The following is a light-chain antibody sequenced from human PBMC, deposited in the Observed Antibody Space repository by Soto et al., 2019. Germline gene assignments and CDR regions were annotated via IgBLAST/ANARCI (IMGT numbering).Light chain of an antibody. CDR3: QQYGSSPQT. V-gene: IGKV3-11*01. CDR1: QTISTY. CDR2: DAS. Sequence: EIVLTQSPPTLSLSPGESAALSCRVSQTISTYLAWYQQKPGQAPRLLIYDASTRATGIPARFSGSGSGTDFTLTISYLEPEDFAVYYCQQYGSSPQTFGQGTKVDI. J-gene: IGKJ1*01.